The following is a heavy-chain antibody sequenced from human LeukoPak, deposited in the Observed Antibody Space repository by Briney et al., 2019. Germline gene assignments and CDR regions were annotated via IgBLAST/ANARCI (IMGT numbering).Heavy chain of an antibody. V-gene: IGHV3-11*01. J-gene: IGHJ6*02. Sequence: GGSLRLSCAASGFTFSDYYMSWIRQAPGKGLERVSYISSSGSTIYYADSVKGRFTISRDNAKNSLYLQMNSLRAEDTAVYYCARDQAYYYYGMDVWGQRTTVTVSS. CDR3: ARDQAYYYYGMDV. CDR2: ISSSGSTI. CDR1: GFTFSDYY.